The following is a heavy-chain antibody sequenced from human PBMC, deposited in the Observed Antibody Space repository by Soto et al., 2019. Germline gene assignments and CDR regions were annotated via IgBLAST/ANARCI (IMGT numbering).Heavy chain of an antibody. CDR2: ISYDGSNK. CDR1: GFTFSSYG. Sequence: QVQLVESGGGVVQPGRSLRLSCAASGFTFSSYGMHWVRQAPGKGLEWVAVISYDGSNKYYADSVKGRVTISRDNSQNTLYLQMNSLRAEDTAVYYCATTRFDPWGQGTLVTVSS. CDR3: ATTRFDP. J-gene: IGHJ5*02. V-gene: IGHV3-30*03.